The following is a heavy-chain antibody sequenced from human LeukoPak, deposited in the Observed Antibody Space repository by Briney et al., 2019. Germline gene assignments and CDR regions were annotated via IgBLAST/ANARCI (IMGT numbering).Heavy chain of an antibody. D-gene: IGHD3-10*01. CDR2: IYSGGST. CDR3: ARDRSGSYSYYYGMDV. CDR1: GFTFSSNY. Sequence: EGSLRLSCAASGFTFSSNYMSWVRQAPGKGLEWVSVIYSGGSTYYADSVKGRFTISRDNSKNTLYLQMNSLRAEDTAVYYCARDRSGSYSYYYGMDVWGQGTTVTVSS. V-gene: IGHV3-53*01. J-gene: IGHJ6*02.